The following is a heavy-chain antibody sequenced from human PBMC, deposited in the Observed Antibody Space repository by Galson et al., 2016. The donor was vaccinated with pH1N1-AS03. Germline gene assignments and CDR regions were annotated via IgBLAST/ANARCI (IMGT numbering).Heavy chain of an antibody. CDR2: INPDGSIT. J-gene: IGHJ3*02. Sequence: SLRLSCADSGFSLSGYWIHWVRQSPGKGLAWVPSINPDGSITNHADSVKGRFTISRDNAKNTFYLQVSSLTAEDTAMYYCVRDMRASTIWGQGTMVTVSS. CDR1: GFSLSGYW. CDR3: VRDMRASTI. V-gene: IGHV3-74*01.